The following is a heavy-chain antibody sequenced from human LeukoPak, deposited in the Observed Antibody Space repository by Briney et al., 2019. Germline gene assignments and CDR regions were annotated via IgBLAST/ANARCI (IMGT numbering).Heavy chain of an antibody. CDR2: IYYSGST. D-gene: IGHD3-10*01. CDR1: GGSISSSSYY. Sequence: SETLSLTCTVSGGSISSSSYYWGWIRQPPGKGLEWIGSIYYSGSTYYNPSLKSRVTISVDTSKNQFSLKLSSVTAADTAVYYCARQVVWFGTFDYWGQGTLVTVSS. V-gene: IGHV4-39*07. CDR3: ARQVVWFGTFDY. J-gene: IGHJ4*02.